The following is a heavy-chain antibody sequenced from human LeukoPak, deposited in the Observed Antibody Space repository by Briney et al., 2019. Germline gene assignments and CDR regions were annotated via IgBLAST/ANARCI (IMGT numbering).Heavy chain of an antibody. D-gene: IGHD5-18*01. J-gene: IGHJ3*02. V-gene: IGHV4-59*01. CDR1: GGSFSSYY. CDR3: ARTEGDDSYAFDI. CDR2: IYYSGST. Sequence: SETLSLTCAVYGGSFSSYYWSWIRQPPGKGLEWIGYIYYSGSTNYNPSLKSRVTISVDTSKNQFSLKLSSVTAADTAVYYCARTEGDDSYAFDIWGQGTMVTVSS.